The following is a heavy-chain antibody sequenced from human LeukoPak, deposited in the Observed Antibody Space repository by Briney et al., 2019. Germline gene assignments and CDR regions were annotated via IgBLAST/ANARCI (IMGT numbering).Heavy chain of an antibody. Sequence: KPSETLSLTCTVSGGSISSYYWSWIRQPPGKGLEWIGYIYYSGSTNYNPSLKSRVTISVDTSKNQFSLKLSSVTAADTAVYYCARAWQHGALGAFDIWGQGTMVTVSS. CDR2: IYYSGST. CDR3: ARAWQHGALGAFDI. V-gene: IGHV4-59*01. CDR1: GGSISSYY. J-gene: IGHJ3*02. D-gene: IGHD6-13*01.